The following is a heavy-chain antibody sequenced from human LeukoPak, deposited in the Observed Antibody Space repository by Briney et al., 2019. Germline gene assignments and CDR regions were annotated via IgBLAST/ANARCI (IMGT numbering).Heavy chain of an antibody. CDR3: ARWGSSWYNYYYYGMDV. J-gene: IGHJ6*02. V-gene: IGHV1-8*01. CDR1: GYTFTSYD. D-gene: IGHD6-13*01. Sequence: ASVKVSCKASGYTFTSYDINWVRQATGQGLEWMGWMNPNSGNTGYAQKFQGRVTMTRNTSISTAYMELSSLRPEDTAVYYCARWGSSWYNYYYYGMDVWGQGTTVTVSS. CDR2: MNPNSGNT.